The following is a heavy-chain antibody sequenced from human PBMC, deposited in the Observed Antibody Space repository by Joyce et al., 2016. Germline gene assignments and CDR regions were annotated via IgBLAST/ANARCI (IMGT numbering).Heavy chain of an antibody. CDR2: ISKDGSKE. D-gene: IGHD6-19*01. V-gene: IGHV3-30*03. Sequence: QVQLGESGGGVVQPGESLRLSCAASGFIFSSYAMHWVRQAPGKGLEWVAVISKDGSKEYYTDSVKGRFTISRDNSKDTLYLHMSSPREGDTAVYYCAREYSNGWSHWGQGTRVTVSS. J-gene: IGHJ4*01. CDR3: AREYSNGWSH. CDR1: GFIFSSYA.